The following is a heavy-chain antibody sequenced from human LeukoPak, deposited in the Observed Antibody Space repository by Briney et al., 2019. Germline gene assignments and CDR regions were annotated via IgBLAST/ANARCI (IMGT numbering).Heavy chain of an antibody. Sequence: GGSLRLSCAASGFTFSDYAMNWVRQAPGKGLEWVSYIRSTSSTMYYADSVKGRFAISRDNGKNSLYLQMNSLRDEDTAVYYCARSFDIWGQGTMVTVSS. V-gene: IGHV3-48*02. CDR1: GFTFSDYA. CDR2: IRSTSSTM. J-gene: IGHJ3*02. CDR3: ARSFDI.